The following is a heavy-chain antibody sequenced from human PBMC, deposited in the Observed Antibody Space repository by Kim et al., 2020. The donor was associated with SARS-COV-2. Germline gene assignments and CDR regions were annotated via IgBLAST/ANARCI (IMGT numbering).Heavy chain of an antibody. CDR2: INNSGTT. J-gene: IGHJ4*02. CDR1: GETFSGYY. V-gene: IGHV4-34*01. D-gene: IGHD2-15*01. Sequence: SETLSLTCAFYGETFSGYYWNWIRQTPGRGLEWIGEINNSGTTNYNPSLKSRVTISLDTSKNQFSLNLESVTAADTAVYYCARGRALVDWGQGTQVAVSS. CDR3: ARGRALVD.